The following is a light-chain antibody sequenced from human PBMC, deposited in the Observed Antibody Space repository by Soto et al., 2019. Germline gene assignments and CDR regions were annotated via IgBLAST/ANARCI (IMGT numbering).Light chain of an antibody. V-gene: IGKV3-20*01. CDR3: QQYNNSPEYT. CDR1: QSVTSRY. J-gene: IGKJ2*01. Sequence: EIVLTQSPGTLSLSPGERATLSCKASQSVTSRYLAWYQQKPGQAPRLLIYGASSGATGIPDRFSGSGSGTDFTLTISRLEPEDFAVYFCQQYNNSPEYTFGQGTKLEIK. CDR2: GAS.